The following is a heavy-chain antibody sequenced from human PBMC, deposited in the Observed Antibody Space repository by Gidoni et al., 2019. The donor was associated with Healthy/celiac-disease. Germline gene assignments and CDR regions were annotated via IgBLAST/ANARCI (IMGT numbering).Heavy chain of an antibody. D-gene: IGHD1-26*01. CDR1: GGSISSSSYY. CDR2: IYYSGST. Sequence: QLQLQESGTGLVKPSETLYITCTVAGGSISSSSYYWGWIRQPPGKGLEWIGSIYYSGSTYYNPSLKSRVTISVDTSKNQFSLKLSSVTAADTAVYYCARHPPVWELLGAFDIWGQGTMVTVSS. V-gene: IGHV4-39*01. J-gene: IGHJ3*02. CDR3: ARHPPVWELLGAFDI.